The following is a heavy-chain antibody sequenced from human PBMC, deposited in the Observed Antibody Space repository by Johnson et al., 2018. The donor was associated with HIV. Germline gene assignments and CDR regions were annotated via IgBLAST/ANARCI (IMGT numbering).Heavy chain of an antibody. CDR1: GFTFSSYG. CDR2: ISDDGSNE. J-gene: IGHJ3*02. V-gene: IGHV3-30*18. CDR3: ANFYTDNTLGLFGAFDI. D-gene: IGHD1-1*01. Sequence: QVQLVESGGGVVQPGGSLRLSCAASGFTFSSYGMHWVRQAPGKGLDWVAVISDDGSNEYYADSVKGRFTISRDNSKNTLYLQMNSLRAEDTAVYYCANFYTDNTLGLFGAFDIWGQGTMVTVSS.